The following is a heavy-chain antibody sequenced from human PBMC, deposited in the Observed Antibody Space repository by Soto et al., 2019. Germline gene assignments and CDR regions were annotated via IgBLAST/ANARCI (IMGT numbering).Heavy chain of an antibody. V-gene: IGHV3-30*18. CDR3: AKDQSSGWGFDY. CDR2: ISYDGSNK. D-gene: IGHD6-19*01. J-gene: IGHJ4*02. Sequence: QVQLVESGGGVLEPGRSRRLSSAASGFTFSIYGMHWVREAPGKGLEWVAVISYDGSNKYYADSVKGRFTISRDNSKNTLYLQMNSLRAEDTAVYYCAKDQSSGWGFDYWGQGTLVTVSS. CDR1: GFTFSIYG.